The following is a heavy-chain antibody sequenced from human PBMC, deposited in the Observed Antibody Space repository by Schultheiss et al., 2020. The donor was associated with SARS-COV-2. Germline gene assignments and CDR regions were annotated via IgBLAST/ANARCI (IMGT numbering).Heavy chain of an antibody. CDR2: ISYDGGNK. D-gene: IGHD3-3*01. J-gene: IGHJ5*02. CDR3: ARAYLSITIFGVPSRWFDP. CDR1: GFTFSSYG. Sequence: GGSLRLSCAASGFTFSSYGMHWVRQAPGKGLEWVAVISYDGGNKYYADSVKGRFTISRDTSKNTLYLQMNSLRAEDTAVYYCARAYLSITIFGVPSRWFDPWGQGTLVTVSS. V-gene: IGHV3-30*03.